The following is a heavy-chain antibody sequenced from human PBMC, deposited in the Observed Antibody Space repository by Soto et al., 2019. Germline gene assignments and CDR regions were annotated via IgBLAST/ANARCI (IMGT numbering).Heavy chain of an antibody. CDR3: ARDQRQIGYYYYGMDV. Sequence: GESLKISCAASGFTFSSYAMHWVRQAPGKGLEWVAVISYDGSNKYYADSVKGRFTISRDNSKNTLYLQMNSLRAEDTAVYYCARDQRQIGYYYYGMDVWGQGTTVTVSS. V-gene: IGHV3-30-3*01. CDR1: GFTFSSYA. J-gene: IGHJ6*02. CDR2: ISYDGSNK.